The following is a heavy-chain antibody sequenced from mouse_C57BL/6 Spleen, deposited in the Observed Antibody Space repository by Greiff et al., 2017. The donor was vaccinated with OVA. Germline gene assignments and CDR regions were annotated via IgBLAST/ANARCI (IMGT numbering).Heavy chain of an antibody. CDR3: ARRDSYYEYDGGAWFAY. CDR2: IHPNSGST. Sequence: QVQLQQPGAELVKPGASVKLSCKAPGYTFTSYWMHWVKQRPGQGLEWIGMIHPNSGSTNYNEKFKSKATLTVDKSSSTAYMQLSSLTSEDSAVYYWARRDSYYEYDGGAWFAYWGQGTLVTVSA. D-gene: IGHD2-4*01. CDR1: GYTFTSYW. J-gene: IGHJ3*01. V-gene: IGHV1-64*01.